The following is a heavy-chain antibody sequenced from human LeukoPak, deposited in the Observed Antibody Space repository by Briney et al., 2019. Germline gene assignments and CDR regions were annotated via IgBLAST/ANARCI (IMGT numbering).Heavy chain of an antibody. Sequence: PSETLSLTCTVSGGSISSSSYYWGWIRQPPGKGLEWIGSIYYSGSTYYNPSLKSRVTISVDTSKNQFSLKLSSVTAADTAVYYCARERYYDSKFFGYWGQGTLVTVSS. CDR3: ARERYYDSKFFGY. V-gene: IGHV4-39*07. CDR1: GGSISSSSYY. J-gene: IGHJ4*02. CDR2: IYYSGST. D-gene: IGHD3-22*01.